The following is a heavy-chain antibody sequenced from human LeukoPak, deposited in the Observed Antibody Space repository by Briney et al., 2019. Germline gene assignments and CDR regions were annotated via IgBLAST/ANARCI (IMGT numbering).Heavy chain of an antibody. V-gene: IGHV1-69*13. Sequence: ASVKVSCKASGGTFSSYAISWVRQAPGQGLEWMGGIIPIFGTANYAQKFQGRVTITADESTSTAYMELSSLRSEDTAVYYCARADYYDSLNWFDPWGQGTLVTVSS. CDR3: ARADYYDSLNWFDP. CDR1: GGTFSSYA. D-gene: IGHD3-22*01. J-gene: IGHJ5*02. CDR2: IIPIFGTA.